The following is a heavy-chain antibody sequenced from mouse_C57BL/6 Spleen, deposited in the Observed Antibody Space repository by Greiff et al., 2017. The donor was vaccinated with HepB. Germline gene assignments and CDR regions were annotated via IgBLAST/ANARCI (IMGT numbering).Heavy chain of an antibody. V-gene: IGHV1-50*01. CDR1: GYTFTSYW. CDR3: ARHSNYAMDY. Sequence: QVQLQQPGAELVKPGASVKLSCKASGYTFTSYWMQGVKQRPGQGLEWIGEIDPSDSYTNYNQKFKGKATLTVDTSSSTAYMQLSSLTSEDSAVYYCARHSNYAMDYWGQGTSVTVSS. D-gene: IGHD2-5*01. J-gene: IGHJ4*01. CDR2: IDPSDSYT.